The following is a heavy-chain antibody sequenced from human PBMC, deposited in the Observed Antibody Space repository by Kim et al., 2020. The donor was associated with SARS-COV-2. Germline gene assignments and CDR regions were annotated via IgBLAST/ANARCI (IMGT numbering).Heavy chain of an antibody. V-gene: IGHV3-33*01. CDR2: IWYDGSNK. D-gene: IGHD2-2*02. J-gene: IGHJ5*02. CDR1: GFTFSSYG. CDR3: ARDVRGCSSTSCYRPRPGTWFDP. Sequence: GGSLRLSCAASGFTFSSYGMHWVRQAPGKGLEWVAVIWYDGSNKYYADSVKGRFTISRDNSKNTLYLQMNSLRAEDTAVYYCARDVRGCSSTSCYRPRPGTWFDPWGQGTLVTVSS.